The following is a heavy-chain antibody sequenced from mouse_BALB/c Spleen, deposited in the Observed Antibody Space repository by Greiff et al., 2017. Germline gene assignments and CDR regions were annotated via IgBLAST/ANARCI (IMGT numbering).Heavy chain of an antibody. CDR1: GYTFTSYD. Sequence: VQLQQSGAELVKPGASVKLSCKASGYTFTSYDINWVRQRPEQGLVWIGWIFPGDGSTKYNEKFKGKATLTTDKSSSTAYMQLSRLTSEDSAVYFCARESGGFAYWGQGTLVTVSA. V-gene: IGHV1S56*01. CDR3: ARESGGFAY. CDR2: IFPGDGST. J-gene: IGHJ3*01.